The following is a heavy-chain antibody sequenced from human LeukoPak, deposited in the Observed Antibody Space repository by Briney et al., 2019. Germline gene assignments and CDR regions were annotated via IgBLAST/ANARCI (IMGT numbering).Heavy chain of an antibody. CDR3: ARGPGWNSRGAFDT. D-gene: IGHD6-19*01. J-gene: IGHJ3*02. V-gene: IGHV1-2*02. CDR2: INPNSGGT. CDR1: GYTFTVYY. Sequence: ASVKVSCKASGYTFTVYYMHWVRQAPGQGLEWMGWINPNSGGTNYAQKFQGRVTMTRNTSISTAYMDLSSLRSEDTAVYYCARGPGWNSRGAFDTWGQGTMVTVSS.